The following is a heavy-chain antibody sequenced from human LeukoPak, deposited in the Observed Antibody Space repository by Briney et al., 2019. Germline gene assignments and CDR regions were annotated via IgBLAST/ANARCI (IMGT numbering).Heavy chain of an antibody. CDR3: ARPIVVAGFDY. CDR2: ISYDGSNK. Sequence: PGGSLRLSCAASGFTFSSYAMHWVRQAPGKGLEWVAVISYDGSNKYYADSVKGRFTISRDNSKNTLYLQMNSLRAEDTAVYYCARPIVVAGFDYWGQGTLVTVSS. J-gene: IGHJ4*02. V-gene: IGHV3-30-3*01. D-gene: IGHD2-15*01. CDR1: GFTFSSYA.